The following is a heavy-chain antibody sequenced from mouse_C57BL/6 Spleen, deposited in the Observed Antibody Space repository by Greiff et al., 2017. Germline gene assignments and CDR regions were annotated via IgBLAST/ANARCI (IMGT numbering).Heavy chain of an antibody. V-gene: IGHV1-55*01. CDR3: ARSFYGSSSYFDY. J-gene: IGHJ2*01. D-gene: IGHD1-1*01. CDR1: GYTFTSYW. CDR2: IYPGSGST. Sequence: QVQLQQPGAALVKPGASVTMSCKASGYTFTSYWITWVKQRPGPGLEWIGDIYPGSGSTNYNEKLKSKATLTVDTSSSTAYMQLSSLTAEDSAVYYCARSFYGSSSYFDYWGQGTTLTVSS.